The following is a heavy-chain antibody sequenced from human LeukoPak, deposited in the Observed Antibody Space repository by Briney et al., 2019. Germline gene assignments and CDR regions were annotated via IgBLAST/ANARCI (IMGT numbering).Heavy chain of an antibody. CDR1: GGSISSGGYY. V-gene: IGHV4-31*01. CDR3: ARGEYYGSGSYYPGDY. CDR2: IHNSGST. Sequence: SETLSLTCTVSGGSISSGGYYWSWIRQHPGKGLEWIGYIHNSGSTYYNPSLKSPVSISIDTSKRHFSLRLSSVTTADTAVYYCARGEYYGSGSYYPGDYRGQGTLVTVSS. D-gene: IGHD3-10*01. J-gene: IGHJ4*02.